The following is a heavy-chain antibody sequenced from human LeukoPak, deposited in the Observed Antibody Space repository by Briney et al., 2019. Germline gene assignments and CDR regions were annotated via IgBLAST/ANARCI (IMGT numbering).Heavy chain of an antibody. CDR3: ARGQGYSGSYYYFDY. J-gene: IGHJ4*02. Sequence: GASVKVSCKASGYTFTGYYMHWVRQAPGQGLEWMGWINPNSGGTNYAQKFRGRVTMTRDTSISTAYMELSRLRSDDTAVYYCARGQGYSGSYYYFDYWGQGTLVTVSS. CDR2: INPNSGGT. CDR1: GYTFTGYY. V-gene: IGHV1-2*02. D-gene: IGHD1-26*01.